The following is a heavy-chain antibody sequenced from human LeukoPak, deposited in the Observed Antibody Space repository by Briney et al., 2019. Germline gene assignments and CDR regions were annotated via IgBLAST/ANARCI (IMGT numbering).Heavy chain of an antibody. J-gene: IGHJ4*02. CDR3: ARHLTGTGDY. CDR2: ITSDGGIT. V-gene: IGHV3-64*01. Sequence: GGSLRLSCAASGFTFSAYAMHWVRQAPGKGLEYVSSITSDGGITYYANSVKGRFTISRDNSRNTLYLQMGSLRAEDMVVYYCARHLTGTGDYWGQGTLVTVSS. CDR1: GFTFSAYA. D-gene: IGHD1-20*01.